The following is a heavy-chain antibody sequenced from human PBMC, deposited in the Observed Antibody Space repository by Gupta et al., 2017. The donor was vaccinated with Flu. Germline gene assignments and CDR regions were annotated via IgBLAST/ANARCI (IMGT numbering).Heavy chain of an antibody. CDR2: IIPIFGTA. CDR1: GGPFSRYA. CDR3: ARGNNGNYARYYFDY. Sequence: QVQLVQSGAEVKKPGSSVKVSCEASGGPFSRYAMSWVRQAPGQGLEWMGGIIPIFGTANYAQKFQGRVTITADESTSTAYLELSSLRSEDTAVYYCARGNNGNYARYYFDYWGQGTLVTVSS. J-gene: IGHJ4*02. D-gene: IGHD1-26*01. V-gene: IGHV1-69*01.